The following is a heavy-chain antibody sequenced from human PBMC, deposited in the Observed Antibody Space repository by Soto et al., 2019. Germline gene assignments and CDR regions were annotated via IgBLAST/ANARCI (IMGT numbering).Heavy chain of an antibody. CDR1: GGSISTDGYY. CDR3: ARGRSRGRQHDY. D-gene: IGHD2-2*01. J-gene: IGHJ4*02. Sequence: QVQLQESGPGLVKPSQTLSLTCAVSGGSISTDGYYWSWIRQHPGKGLEWMGYIYYSGSTYYNPSLTSRLTFSVDTSRSQCSLQLSSVSAADTAVYYCARGRSRGRQHDYWGQGTLVTVSS. V-gene: IGHV4-31*11. CDR2: IYYSGST.